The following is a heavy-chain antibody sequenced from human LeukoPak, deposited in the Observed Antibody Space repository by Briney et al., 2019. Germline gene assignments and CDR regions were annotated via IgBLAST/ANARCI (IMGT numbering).Heavy chain of an antibody. CDR2: INHSGST. CDR3: ARHVDDTAMGSFDY. J-gene: IGHJ4*02. Sequence: SETLSLTCTVSGGSFSGYYWSWIRQPPGKGLEWIGEINHSGSTNYNPSLKSRVTISVDTSKNQFSLKLSSVTAADTAIYYCARHVDDTAMGSFDYWGQGTLVTVSS. CDR1: GGSFSGYY. D-gene: IGHD5-18*01. V-gene: IGHV4-34*01.